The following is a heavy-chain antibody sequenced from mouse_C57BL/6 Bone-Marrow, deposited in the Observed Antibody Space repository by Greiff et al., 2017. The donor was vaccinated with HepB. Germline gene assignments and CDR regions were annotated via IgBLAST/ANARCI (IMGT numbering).Heavy chain of an antibody. CDR3: ARHNYSTGAMDS. D-gene: IGHD2-5*01. J-gene: IGHJ4*01. CDR1: GFSLTSYG. Sequence: VKLMESGPGLVAPSQSLSITCTVSGFSLTSYGVHWVRQPPGKGLEWLVVIWGDGSTTYNSALKSRLSTSKNNSTRQVFLKMNSLPTDDTAMYYCARHNYSTGAMDSWGQGTSVTVSS. V-gene: IGHV2-6-1*01. CDR2: IWGDGST.